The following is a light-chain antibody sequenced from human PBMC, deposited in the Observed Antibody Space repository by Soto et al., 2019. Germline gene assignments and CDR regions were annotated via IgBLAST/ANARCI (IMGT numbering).Light chain of an antibody. V-gene: IGKV3-20*01. J-gene: IGKJ1*01. CDR1: QSVSSY. CDR3: QQYSSSPRT. Sequence: EIVMTQSPATLSVSPGERATLSCRASQSVSSYLAWYQQKPGQAPRLLIYGASSRATGIPDRFSGSGSGTDFTLTISRLEPEDFAVYYCQQYSSSPRTFGQGTKVHIK. CDR2: GAS.